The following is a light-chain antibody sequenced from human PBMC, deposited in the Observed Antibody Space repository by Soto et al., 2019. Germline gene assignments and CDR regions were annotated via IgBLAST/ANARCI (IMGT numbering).Light chain of an antibody. J-gene: IGKJ4*01. CDR1: QSVSSN. CDR3: QQYNNWPLT. CDR2: GAS. V-gene: IGKV3-15*01. Sequence: EIVMTQSPATLSVSLGERATLSRRASQSVSSNLAWYQQKPGQAPRLLFYGASTRATGIPARFSGSGSGTEFTLTISSLQSEDFAVYYCQQYNNWPLTFGGGTKV.